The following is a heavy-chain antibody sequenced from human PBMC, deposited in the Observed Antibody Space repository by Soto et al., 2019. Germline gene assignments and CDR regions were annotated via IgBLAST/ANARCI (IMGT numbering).Heavy chain of an antibody. CDR3: AASCVACGGFNYYGMDV. Sequence: QVQLQESGPGLVKPSQTLSLTCTVSGGSISSGGYYCYWIRQHPGKGLEWIGYIYYSGTTYYNPSLKSRVTISVDTSKTQFSLKLSSVTAADTAVYYCAASCVACGGFNYYGMDVWGQGTTVTVSS. J-gene: IGHJ6*02. CDR1: GGSISSGGYY. V-gene: IGHV4-31*03. CDR2: IYYSGTT. D-gene: IGHD2-21*01.